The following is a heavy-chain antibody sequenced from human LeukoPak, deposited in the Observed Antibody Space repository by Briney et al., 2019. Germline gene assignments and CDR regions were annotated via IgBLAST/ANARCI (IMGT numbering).Heavy chain of an antibody. V-gene: IGHV6-1*01. CDR3: ARGLTAYQAYYGLDV. CDR1: VDSVSSNSAA. Sequence: SQTLSLTCAISVDSVSSNSAAWNWIRQSPSRGLGWVGRTYCRSMWYNDYAASGKSRVVINRDTSQNQFSLQLNSVAPDDSAVYYCARGLTAYQAYYGLDVWGQGTTVTVSS. CDR2: TYCRSMWYN. D-gene: IGHD1-20*01. J-gene: IGHJ6*02.